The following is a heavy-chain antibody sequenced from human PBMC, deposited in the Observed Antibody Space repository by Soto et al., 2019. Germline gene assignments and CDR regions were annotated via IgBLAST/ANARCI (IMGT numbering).Heavy chain of an antibody. CDR1: GYTFTCYY. J-gene: IGHJ4*02. CDR2: INPNSGGT. Sequence: ASVEVSCKASGYTFTCYYMHWVRQAPGQGLEWMGWINPNSGGTNYAQKFQGWVTMTRDTSISTAYMELSRLRSDDTAVYYCARGNNWNYEFDYWGQGTLVTVSS. V-gene: IGHV1-2*04. D-gene: IGHD1-7*01. CDR3: ARGNNWNYEFDY.